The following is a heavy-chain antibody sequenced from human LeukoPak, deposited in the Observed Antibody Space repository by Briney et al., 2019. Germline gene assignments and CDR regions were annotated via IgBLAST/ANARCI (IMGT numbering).Heavy chain of an antibody. D-gene: IGHD3-3*01. J-gene: IGHJ3*02. Sequence: PGGSLRLSCAASGFTFSSYAMHWVRQAPGKGLEWVAVISYDGSNKYCADSVKGRFTISRDNAKNSLYLQMNSLRAEDTAVYYCASLVARGYDFWSGPDAFDIWGQGTMVTVSS. CDR1: GFTFSSYA. V-gene: IGHV3-30-3*01. CDR2: ISYDGSNK. CDR3: ASLVARGYDFWSGPDAFDI.